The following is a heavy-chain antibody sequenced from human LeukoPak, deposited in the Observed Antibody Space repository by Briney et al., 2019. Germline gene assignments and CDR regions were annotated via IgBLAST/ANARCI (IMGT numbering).Heavy chain of an antibody. Sequence: ASVKVSCKASGYTFTDYYMHWVRQAPGQGLEWMGWINPNSGGTNYAQKFQGRVTMTRDTSISTAYMELSRLRSDDTAVYYCARPKLLRYFDWYSDWGQGTLVTVSS. D-gene: IGHD3-9*01. J-gene: IGHJ4*02. CDR3: ARPKLLRYFDWYSD. V-gene: IGHV1-2*02. CDR1: GYTFTDYY. CDR2: INPNSGGT.